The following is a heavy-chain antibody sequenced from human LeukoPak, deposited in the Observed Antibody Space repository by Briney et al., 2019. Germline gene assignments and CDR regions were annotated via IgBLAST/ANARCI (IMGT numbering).Heavy chain of an antibody. D-gene: IGHD3-22*01. CDR2: IYSGGST. CDR3: ARGQNYYDSSGPFDY. Sequence: GGSLRLSCAASGFTVSSNYMSWVRQAPGKGLEWVSVIYSGGSTYYADSVKGRFTISRHNSKKTLYLQMNSLRAEDTAVYYCARGQNYYDSSGPFDYWGQGTLVTVSS. V-gene: IGHV3-53*04. J-gene: IGHJ4*02. CDR1: GFTVSSNY.